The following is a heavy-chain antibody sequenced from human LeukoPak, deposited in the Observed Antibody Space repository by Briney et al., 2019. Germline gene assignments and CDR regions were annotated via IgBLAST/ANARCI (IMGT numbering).Heavy chain of an antibody. J-gene: IGHJ4*02. CDR1: GFTFSNYW. CDR3: ARGVYIAAAQYGY. CDR2: INHSGST. Sequence: PGGSLRLSCVASGFTFSNYWMSWVRQAPGKGLEWIGEINHSGSTNYNPSLKSRVTISVDTSKNQFSLKLSSVTAADTAVYYCARGVYIAAAQYGYWGQGTLVTVSS. D-gene: IGHD6-13*01. V-gene: IGHV4-34*01.